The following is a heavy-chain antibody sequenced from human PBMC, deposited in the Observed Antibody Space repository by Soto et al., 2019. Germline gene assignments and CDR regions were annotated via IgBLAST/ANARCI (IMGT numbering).Heavy chain of an antibody. CDR3: ARGRRSTMVRGVIRWFDP. V-gene: IGHV4-34*01. Sequence: SETLSLTCAVYGGSFSGYYWSWIRQHPGKGLEWIGEINHSGSTNYNPSLKSRVTISVDTSKNQFSLKLSSVTAADTAVYYCARGRRSTMVRGVIRWFDPWGQGTLVTVSS. J-gene: IGHJ5*02. CDR2: INHSGST. D-gene: IGHD3-10*01. CDR1: GGSFSGYY.